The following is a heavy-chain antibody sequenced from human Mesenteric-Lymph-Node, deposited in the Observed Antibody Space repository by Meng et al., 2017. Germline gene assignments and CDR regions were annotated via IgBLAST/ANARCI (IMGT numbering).Heavy chain of an antibody. CDR3: ARVPTYYYDSSGYWGAFDI. J-gene: IGHJ3*02. Sequence: GGPLRLSCAASGFTFSSYGMHWVRQAPGKGLEWVAVIWYDGSNKYYADSVKGRFTISRDNSKNTLYLQMNSLRAEDTAVYYCARVPTYYYDSSGYWGAFDIWGQGTMVTVSS. D-gene: IGHD3-22*01. CDR1: GFTFSSYG. V-gene: IGHV3-33*01. CDR2: IWYDGSNK.